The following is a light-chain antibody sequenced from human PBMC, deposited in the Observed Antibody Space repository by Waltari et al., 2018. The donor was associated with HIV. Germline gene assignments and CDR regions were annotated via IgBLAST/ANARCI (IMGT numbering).Light chain of an antibody. CDR3: QQYGTSPYT. Sequence: EIVLTQSPGTLSLSPGERATLSCRDSQSVSSSHLAWYQQTPGLPPRLLIYGASSRATGIPDRFGGSGSGTDFTLTISRLEPEDFAVYYCQQYGTSPYTFGQGTKLEIK. CDR2: GAS. CDR1: QSVSSSH. V-gene: IGKV3-20*01. J-gene: IGKJ2*01.